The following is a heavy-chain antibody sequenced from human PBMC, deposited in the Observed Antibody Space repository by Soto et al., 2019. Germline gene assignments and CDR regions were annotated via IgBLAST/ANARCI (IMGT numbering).Heavy chain of an antibody. CDR2: ISTTGSTI. CDR1: GFTFSTYS. Sequence: GGSLRLSCASSGFTFSTYSMNWVRQAPGKGLEWVSYISTTGSTIYYADSVKGRFTISRDNAKNSLHLQMTSLRAEDTAVYYCARYKGYCSGGSCYYYYYMDVWGKGTTVTVSS. CDR3: ARYKGYCSGGSCYYYYYMDV. D-gene: IGHD2-15*01. J-gene: IGHJ6*03. V-gene: IGHV3-48*01.